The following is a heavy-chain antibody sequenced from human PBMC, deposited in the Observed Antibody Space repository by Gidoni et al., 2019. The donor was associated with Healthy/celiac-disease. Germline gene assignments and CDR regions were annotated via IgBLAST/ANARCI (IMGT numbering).Heavy chain of an antibody. CDR1: GGPFSSYA. J-gene: IGHJ6*02. Sequence: VQLVQAGSEVKKPGSSVKVSCHASGGPFSSYASSWVRQAPGQWREWMGGITPILGTANYARKFQGRVTITADESTSTAYMELSSLRYEDTAVYYCARDMVRGVITPPGGGMDVWGQGTTVTVSS. CDR3: ARDMVRGVITPPGGGMDV. CDR2: ITPILGTA. D-gene: IGHD3-10*01. V-gene: IGHV1-69*01.